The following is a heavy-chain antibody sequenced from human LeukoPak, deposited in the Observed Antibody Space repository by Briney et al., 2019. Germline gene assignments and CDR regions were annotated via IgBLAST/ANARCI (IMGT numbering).Heavy chain of an antibody. CDR3: ARERKELLRPGNYYYGMDV. V-gene: IGHV3-33*01. J-gene: IGHJ6*02. Sequence: PGRSLRLSCAASGFTFSSYGMHWVRQAPGKGLEWVAVIWYDGSNKYHADSVKGRFTISRDNSKNTLYLQMNSLRAEDTAVYYCARERKELLRPGNYYYGMDVWGQGTTVTVSS. CDR2: IWYDGSNK. D-gene: IGHD1-26*01. CDR1: GFTFSSYG.